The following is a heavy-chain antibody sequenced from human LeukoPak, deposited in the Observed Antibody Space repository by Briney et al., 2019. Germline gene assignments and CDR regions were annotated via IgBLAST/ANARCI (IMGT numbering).Heavy chain of an antibody. CDR1: GYTFTSYD. D-gene: IGHD3-3*01. J-gene: IGHJ4*02. Sequence: ASVKVSCKASGYTFTSYDNNWVRQATGQGLEWMGWMNPNSGNTGYAQKFQGRVTMTRNTSISTAYMELSSLRSEDTAVYYCARGDYDFWSGYYWFDYWGQGTLVTVSS. V-gene: IGHV1-8*01. CDR3: ARGDYDFWSGYYWFDY. CDR2: MNPNSGNT.